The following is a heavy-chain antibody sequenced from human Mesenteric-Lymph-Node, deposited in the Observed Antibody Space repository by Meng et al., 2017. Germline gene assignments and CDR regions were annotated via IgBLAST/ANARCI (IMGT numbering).Heavy chain of an antibody. D-gene: IGHD3-22*01. CDR1: GFTFSSYA. V-gene: IGHV3-30*04. Sequence: SLKISCAASGFTFSSYAMHWVRQAPGKGLEWVAVISYDGSNKYYADSVKGRFTISRDNAKNSLYLQMNSLRAEDTAVYYCARVAGAKITMIVVVKRVYGMDVWGQGTTVTVSS. CDR3: ARVAGAKITMIVVVKRVYGMDV. J-gene: IGHJ6*02. CDR2: ISYDGSNK.